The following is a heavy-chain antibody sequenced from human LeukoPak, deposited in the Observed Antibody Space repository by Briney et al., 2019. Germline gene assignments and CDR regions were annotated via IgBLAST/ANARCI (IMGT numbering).Heavy chain of an antibody. CDR1: GGSTSSYD. V-gene: IGHV4-59*08. J-gene: IGHJ5*02. CDR2: IYYSGST. Sequence: PSETLSLTCTVSGGSTSSYDLSWIRQPPGKGLEWIGYIYYSGSTNYNPSLKSRGTISLDTSKNQFSLNLSSVTAAHTAMYYCASQLWHRLGWFDPRGTGTLVTVSS. CDR3: ASQLWHRLGWFDP. D-gene: IGHD5-18*01.